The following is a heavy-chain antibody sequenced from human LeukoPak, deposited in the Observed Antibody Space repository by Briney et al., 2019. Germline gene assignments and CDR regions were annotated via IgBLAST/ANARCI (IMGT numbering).Heavy chain of an antibody. J-gene: IGHJ5*02. CDR3: ARGSIAAAEGSHWFDP. V-gene: IGHV4-59*01. D-gene: IGHD6-13*01. CDR1: GGSISNYY. CDR2: IYHSGSA. Sequence: PSETLSLTCTVSGGSISNYYWSWIRQPPGKGLEWIGYIYHSGSANYNPSLKSRVTLSVDTSKNQFSLKLSSVTAADTAVYYCARGSIAAAEGSHWFDPWGQGTLVTVSS.